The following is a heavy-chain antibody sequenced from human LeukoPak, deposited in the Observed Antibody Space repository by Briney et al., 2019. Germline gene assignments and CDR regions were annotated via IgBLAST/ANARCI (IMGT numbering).Heavy chain of an antibody. J-gene: IGHJ6*02. CDR1: GGSISSYY. CDR2: IYTSGST. Sequence: SETLSLTCTVSGGSISSYYWSWIRQPPGKGLEWIGYIYTSGSTNYNPSLKSRVTISVDTSKNQFSLKLSSVTAADTAVYYCASSSKLLWFGELSNYYYGMDVWGQGTTVTVSS. V-gene: IGHV4-4*09. CDR3: ASSSKLLWFGELSNYYYGMDV. D-gene: IGHD3-10*01.